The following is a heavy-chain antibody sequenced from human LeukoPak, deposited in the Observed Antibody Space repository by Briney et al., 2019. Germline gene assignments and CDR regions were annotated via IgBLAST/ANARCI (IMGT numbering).Heavy chain of an antibody. CDR3: ARSSGWYHRGPDYYYYYMDV. V-gene: IGHV3-21*01. Sequence: GGSLRLSCAASGFTFSSYSMNWVRQAPGKGLEWVSSISSGSIYIYYADSVKSRFTISRDNAKNSLYLQMNSLRAEDTAVYYCARSSGWYHRGPDYYYYYMDVWGKGTTVTVS. J-gene: IGHJ6*03. D-gene: IGHD6-19*01. CDR1: GFTFSSYS. CDR2: ISSGSIYI.